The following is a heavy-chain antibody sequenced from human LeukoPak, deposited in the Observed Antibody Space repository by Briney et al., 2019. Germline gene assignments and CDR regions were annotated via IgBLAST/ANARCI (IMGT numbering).Heavy chain of an antibody. V-gene: IGHV4-59*11. J-gene: IGHJ5*01. CDR2: IHYNGST. CDR3: ARLVWLGESPGSWFDS. CDR1: GGSITSHF. Sequence: SETLSLTCSVSGGSITSHFWSWMRQPPGKGLEWIGYIHYNGSTNYNPSLKSRVTISPDTSKNQLFLKLNSVTAADTAVYYCARLVWLGESPGSWFDSWGQGTLVTVSS. D-gene: IGHD3-10*01.